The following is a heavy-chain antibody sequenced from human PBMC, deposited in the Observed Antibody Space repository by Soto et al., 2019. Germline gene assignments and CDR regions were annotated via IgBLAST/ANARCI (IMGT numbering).Heavy chain of an antibody. CDR2: VYNSGST. J-gene: IGHJ4*02. V-gene: IGHV4-59*01. D-gene: IGHD6-13*01. CDR1: GGSISSNY. CDR3: ARYRREAVAGYTLDN. Sequence: ETLSLTCTVSGGSISSNYWTWIRQPPGKGLEWIGYVYNSGSTNYNPSLKSRVTISEDTSKSQFSLKVNSMTAADTAVYYCARYRREAVAGYTLDNWGQGILVTVS.